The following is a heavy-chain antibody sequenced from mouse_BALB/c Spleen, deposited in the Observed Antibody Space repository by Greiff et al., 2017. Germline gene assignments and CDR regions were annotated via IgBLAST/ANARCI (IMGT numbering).Heavy chain of an antibody. Sequence: EVMLVESGGGLVKPGGSLKLSCAASGFAFSSYDMSWVRQTPEKRLEWVAYISSGGGSTYYPDTVKGRFTISRDNAKNTLYLQMSSLKSEDTAMYYCARYGNYLFDYWGQGTTLTVSS. CDR1: GFAFSSYD. V-gene: IGHV5-12-1*01. CDR3: ARYGNYLFDY. D-gene: IGHD2-10*02. CDR2: ISSGGGST. J-gene: IGHJ2*01.